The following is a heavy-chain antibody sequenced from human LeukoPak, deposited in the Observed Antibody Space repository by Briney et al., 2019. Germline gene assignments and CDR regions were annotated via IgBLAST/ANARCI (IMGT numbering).Heavy chain of an antibody. CDR2: ISGSGGST. V-gene: IGHV3-23*01. CDR3: TKDPSTVTTSDLGDY. J-gene: IGHJ4*02. Sequence: GGSLRLACAASGFTFSSYAMSWVRQAPGKGLEWVSAISGSGGSTYYADSVKGRFTISRDNSKNTLYLQMNSLRAEDTAVYYCTKDPSTVTTSDLGDYWGQGTLVTVSS. CDR1: GFTFSSYA. D-gene: IGHD4-17*01.